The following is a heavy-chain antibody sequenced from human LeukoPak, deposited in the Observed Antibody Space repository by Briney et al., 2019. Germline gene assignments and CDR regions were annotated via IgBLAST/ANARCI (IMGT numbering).Heavy chain of an antibody. Sequence: GGSLRLSCAASGFTFSDYYMSWIRRAPGKGLEWVSYISSSSSYTNYADSVKGRFTISRDNAKNSLYLQMNSLRAEDTAVYYCARDYCSGGSCSDAFDIWGQGTMVTVSS. CDR1: GFTFSDYY. D-gene: IGHD2-15*01. J-gene: IGHJ3*02. CDR2: ISSSSSYT. V-gene: IGHV3-11*06. CDR3: ARDYCSGGSCSDAFDI.